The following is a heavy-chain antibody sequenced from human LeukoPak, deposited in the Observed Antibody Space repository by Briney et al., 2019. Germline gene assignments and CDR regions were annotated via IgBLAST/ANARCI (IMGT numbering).Heavy chain of an antibody. D-gene: IGHD3-16*01. V-gene: IGHV3-33*08. CDR3: ASGGHLDV. Sequence: GRSLRLSCAASGFTFSSYGMHWVRQAPGKGLEWVAVIWYGGSNKYYADSVKGRFTISRDNSKNTLYLQMNSLRAEDTAVYYCASGGHLDVWGTGTTVTVSS. CDR1: GFTFSSYG. J-gene: IGHJ6*04. CDR2: IWYGGSNK.